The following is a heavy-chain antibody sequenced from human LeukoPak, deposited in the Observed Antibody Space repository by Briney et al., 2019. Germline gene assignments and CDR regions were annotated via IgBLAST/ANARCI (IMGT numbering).Heavy chain of an antibody. V-gene: IGHV4-34*01. CDR3: ASAYCSGGSCSSADY. J-gene: IGHJ4*02. CDR2: INHSGST. Sequence: SETLSLTCAVYGGSLSGYYWSWIRQPPGKGLEWIGEINHSGSTNYNPSLKSRATISVDTSKNQFSLKLSSVTAADTAVYYCASAYCSGGSCSSADYWGQGTLVTVSS. CDR1: GGSLSGYY. D-gene: IGHD2-15*01.